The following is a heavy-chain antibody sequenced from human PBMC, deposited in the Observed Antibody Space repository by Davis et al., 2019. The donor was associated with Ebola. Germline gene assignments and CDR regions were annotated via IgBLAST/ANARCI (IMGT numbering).Heavy chain of an antibody. CDR1: GLPFTSYI. V-gene: IGHV3-23*01. D-gene: IGHD2/OR15-2a*01. Sequence: GESLKISCAASGLPFTSYILSWIRQAPGKGLEWVSTFGTGGDTYYADSVKGRFAISRDNSRGTLYLQMNSLRVEDSAIYYCVKDSSNIWFDIWGQGTLVTVSS. CDR2: FGTGGDT. J-gene: IGHJ3*02. CDR3: VKDSSNIWFDI.